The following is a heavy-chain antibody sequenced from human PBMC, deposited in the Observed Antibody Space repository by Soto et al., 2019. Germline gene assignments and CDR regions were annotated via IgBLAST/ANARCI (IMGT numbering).Heavy chain of an antibody. CDR1: GYTFTGYY. V-gene: IGHV1-2*02. J-gene: IGHJ4*02. CDR3: ARDFCTNGVCYTHDY. CDR2: INPNSGGT. Sequence: QVPLVQSGAEVKKPGASVKVSCKASGYTFTGYYMHWVRQAPGQGLEWMGWINPNSGGTNYAQKFQGRVTMTRDTSISTAYMELSRLRSDDTAVYYCARDFCTNGVCYTHDYWGQGTLVTVSS. D-gene: IGHD2-8*01.